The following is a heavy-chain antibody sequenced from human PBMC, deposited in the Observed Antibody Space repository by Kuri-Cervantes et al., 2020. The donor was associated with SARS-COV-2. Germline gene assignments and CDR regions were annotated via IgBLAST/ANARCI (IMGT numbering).Heavy chain of an antibody. CDR3: ARAYSNYVLSDY. J-gene: IGHJ4*02. CDR2: INHSGST. V-gene: IGHV4-34*01. D-gene: IGHD4-11*01. CDR1: GGSFSGYY. Sequence: GSLRLSCAVYGGSFSGYYWSWIRQPPGKGLEWIGEINHSGSTNYNPSLKSRVTISVDTSKNQFSLKLSSETAADTAVYYCARAYSNYVLSDYWSQGTLVTVSS.